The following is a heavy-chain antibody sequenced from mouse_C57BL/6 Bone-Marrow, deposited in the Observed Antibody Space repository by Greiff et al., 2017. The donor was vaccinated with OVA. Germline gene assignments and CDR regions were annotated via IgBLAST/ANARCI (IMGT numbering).Heavy chain of an antibody. CDR1: GYTFTDYE. CDR2: IDPETCGT. Sequence: VKLQEPGAELVRPGASVKLSCKASGYTFTDYEMHCVKQTPVQGLEWIGAIDPETCGTAYNQKFKGKATLTADKSSSTAYMELRSLTSEDSAVYYCTRYYEYGGYFDVWGTGTTVTVSS. CDR3: TRYYEYGGYFDV. V-gene: IGHV1-23*01. D-gene: IGHD2-4*01. J-gene: IGHJ1*03.